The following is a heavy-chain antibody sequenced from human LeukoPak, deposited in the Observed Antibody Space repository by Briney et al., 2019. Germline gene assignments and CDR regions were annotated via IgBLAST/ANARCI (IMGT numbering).Heavy chain of an antibody. CDR1: GYTFTSYD. D-gene: IGHD6-13*01. V-gene: IGHV1-8*03. Sequence: GASVKVSCKASGYTFTSYDINWVRQATGQGLEWMEWMNPNSGNTGYAQKFQGRVTITRNTSISTAYMELSSLRSEDTAVYYCARGASSSWNPTGLDWRPKVKWYLDLWGRGTLVTVSS. CDR3: ARGASSSWNPTGLDWRPKVKWYLDL. CDR2: MNPNSGNT. J-gene: IGHJ2*01.